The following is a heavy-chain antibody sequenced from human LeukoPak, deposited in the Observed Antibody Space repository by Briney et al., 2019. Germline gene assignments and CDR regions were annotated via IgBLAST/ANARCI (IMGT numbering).Heavy chain of an antibody. V-gene: IGHV3-72*01. D-gene: IGHD1-26*01. Sequence: PGGSLRLSCAVSGFTCSDHHMDWVRPAPGKRLEWVGRLRNKGNSVSTEYAASVKGRFSISRDDSKNSVYLQMNSLKTEDTGVYYCTRYRVGATTGFDYWGQGTLVTVSS. CDR1: GFTCSDHH. CDR2: LRNKGNSVST. CDR3: TRYRVGATTGFDY. J-gene: IGHJ4*02.